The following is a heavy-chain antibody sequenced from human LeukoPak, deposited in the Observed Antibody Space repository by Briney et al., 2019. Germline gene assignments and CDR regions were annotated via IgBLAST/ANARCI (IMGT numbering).Heavy chain of an antibody. D-gene: IGHD3-22*01. J-gene: IGHJ3*02. CDR1: GFTFSSYG. CDR2: ISYDGSNK. V-gene: IGHV3-30*18. Sequence: GRSLRLSCAASGFTFSSYGMHWVRQAPGKGLEWVAVISYDGSNKYYADSVKGRFTISRDNSKNTLYLQMNSLRAEDTAMYYCAKDRGSGYYRDAFDIWGQGTMVTVSS. CDR3: AKDRGSGYYRDAFDI.